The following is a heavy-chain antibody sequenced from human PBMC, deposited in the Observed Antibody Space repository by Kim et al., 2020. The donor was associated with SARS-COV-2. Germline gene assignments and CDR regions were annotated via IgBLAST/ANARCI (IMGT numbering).Heavy chain of an antibody. CDR2: IGPRSETI. CDR3: TRDKLLAVTGFIDL. J-gene: IGHJ4*02. Sequence: GGSLRLSCAASGFTFSTYSMNWVRQAPGKGLEWVSHIGPRSETIFYTESVKGRFTISRDNAKNSMYLQMNSLRDEDTAMYYCTRDKLLAVTGFIDLWGQGTLVTVSA. D-gene: IGHD6-19*01. CDR1: GFTFSTYS. V-gene: IGHV3-48*02.